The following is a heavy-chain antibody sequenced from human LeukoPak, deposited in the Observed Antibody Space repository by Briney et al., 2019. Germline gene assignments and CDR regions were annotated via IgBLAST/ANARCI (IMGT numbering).Heavy chain of an antibody. V-gene: IGHV3-21*01. Sequence: GGSLRLSCAASGFTVSPCTMNCVRQAPGEGLEWVTSISRSRTFIYYADSVRGRFTGSRDNAKNSPYLQMNRLRAEDTAVYYCARDRAYSDNDPDYYHNYVDVWGKGTTVTVSS. CDR3: ARDRAYSDNDPDYYHNYVDV. D-gene: IGHD5-12*01. CDR1: GFTVSPCT. CDR2: ISRSRTFI. J-gene: IGHJ6*03.